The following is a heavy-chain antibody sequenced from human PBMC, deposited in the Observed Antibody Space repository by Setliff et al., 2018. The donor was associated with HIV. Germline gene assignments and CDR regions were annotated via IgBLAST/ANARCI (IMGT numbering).Heavy chain of an antibody. CDR1: GGSISTRYW. J-gene: IGHJ4*02. CDR2: IFHSGSA. V-gene: IGHV4-4*02. D-gene: IGHD6-13*01. CDR3: ARGVAAAGL. Sequence: PSETLSLTCAVSGGSISTRYWWSWVRQTPGKGLGWIGEIFHSGSAHYNPSLESRVTMSVDKSKNQFSLNLRSVTAADTAVYFCARGVAAAGLWGQGTLVTAPQ.